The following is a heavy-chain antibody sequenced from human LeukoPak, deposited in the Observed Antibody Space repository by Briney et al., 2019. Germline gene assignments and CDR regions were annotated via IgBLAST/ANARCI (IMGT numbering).Heavy chain of an antibody. CDR2: ISWNSGSV. J-gene: IGHJ6*02. CDR1: GVTFDDYA. CDR3: AKERYGGSHYFGMDV. Sequence: GGSLRLSCAASGVTFDDYAMHWVRQPPGKGLEWVSGISWNSGSVAYADSVKGRFTISRDNAKNSLYLQMNSLIAEDTALYYCAKERYGGSHYFGMDVWGQGTTVTVSS. V-gene: IGHV3-9*01. D-gene: IGHD4-23*01.